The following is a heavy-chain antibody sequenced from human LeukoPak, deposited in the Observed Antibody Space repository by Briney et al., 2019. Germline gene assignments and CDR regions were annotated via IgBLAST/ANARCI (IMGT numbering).Heavy chain of an antibody. Sequence: SVKVSCKASGGTFSSYAISWVRQAPGQGLEWMGGIIPIFGTGNYAQKFQGRVTITADEPTSTAYMELSSLRSEDTAVYYCASVVGYSYGFDYWGQGTLVTVSS. CDR1: GGTFSSYA. CDR3: ASVVGYSYGFDY. J-gene: IGHJ4*02. V-gene: IGHV1-69*13. D-gene: IGHD5-18*01. CDR2: IIPIFGTG.